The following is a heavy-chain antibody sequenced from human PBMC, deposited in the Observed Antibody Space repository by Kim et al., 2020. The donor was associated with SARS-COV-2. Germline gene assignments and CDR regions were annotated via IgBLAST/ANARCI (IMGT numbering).Heavy chain of an antibody. V-gene: IGHV4-39*01. Sequence: SETLSLTCTVSGGSISSSSYYWGWLRQPPGKGLEWIGSIYYSGSAYYNPSLKSRVTISVDTSKNPFSLRLSSVTAADTAVYFCARGSGYYYGDFDYWGQGTLVTVSS. D-gene: IGHD3-22*01. CDR1: GGSISSSSYY. CDR2: IYYSGSA. J-gene: IGHJ4*02. CDR3: ARGSGYYYGDFDY.